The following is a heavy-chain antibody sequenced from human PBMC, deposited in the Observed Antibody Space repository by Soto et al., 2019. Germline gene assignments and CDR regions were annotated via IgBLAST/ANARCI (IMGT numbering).Heavy chain of an antibody. D-gene: IGHD2-2*02. CDR2: IYYSGST. CDR1: GGSISSSSYY. J-gene: IGHJ5*02. V-gene: IGHV4-39*01. CDR3: ARAQDIVVVPAAIYWFDP. Sequence: SETLSLTCTVSGGSISSSSYYWGWIRQPPGKGLEWIGSIYYSGSTYYNPSLKSRVTISVDTPKNQFSLKLSSVTAADTAVYYCARAQDIVVVPAAIYWFDPWGQGTLVTVSS.